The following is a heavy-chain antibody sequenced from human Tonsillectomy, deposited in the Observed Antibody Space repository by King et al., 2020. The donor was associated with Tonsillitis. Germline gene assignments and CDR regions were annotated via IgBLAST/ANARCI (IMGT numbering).Heavy chain of an antibody. CDR2: IYTSGST. CDR3: ARRYYDFWSGYYSGGYYYMDV. Sequence: VQLQESGPGLVKPSQTLSLTCTVSGGSISSGSYYWSWIRQPAGKGLEWIGRIYTSGSTNYNPSLKSRVTMSGDTSKNQFSLKLSSVTAADTAVYYCARRYYDFWSGYYSGGYYYMDVWGKGTTVTVSS. CDR1: GGSISSGSYY. V-gene: IGHV4-61*02. J-gene: IGHJ6*03. D-gene: IGHD3-3*01.